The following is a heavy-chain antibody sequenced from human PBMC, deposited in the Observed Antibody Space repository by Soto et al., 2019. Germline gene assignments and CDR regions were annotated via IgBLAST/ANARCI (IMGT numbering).Heavy chain of an antibody. CDR3: AREIRRDYYYYYPLDV. Sequence: SLRLSCLASGFTFTDHYMEWVRQAPGTGLEWIARTKNKPNNYTTTYAASVKGRFTISRDDSESSLYLQMNNLKTEDTAVYYCAREIRRDYYYYYPLDVWGQGTTVTVSS. V-gene: IGHV3-72*01. J-gene: IGHJ6*02. CDR2: TKNKPNNYTT. CDR1: GFTFTDHY.